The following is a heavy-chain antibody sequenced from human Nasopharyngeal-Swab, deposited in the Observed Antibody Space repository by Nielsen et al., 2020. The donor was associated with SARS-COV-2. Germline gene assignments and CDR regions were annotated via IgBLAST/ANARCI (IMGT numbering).Heavy chain of an antibody. CDR2: INHSGST. Sequence: SETLSLTCAVYGGSFSGYYWSWISQPPGKGLEWIGEINHSGSTNYKPSLKSRVTISVDTSKNQLSLKLSSVTAADTAVYYCASRNSSGTYYFDYWGQGTLVTVSS. V-gene: IGHV4-34*01. D-gene: IGHD3-22*01. J-gene: IGHJ4*02. CDR1: GGSFSGYY. CDR3: ASRNSSGTYYFDY.